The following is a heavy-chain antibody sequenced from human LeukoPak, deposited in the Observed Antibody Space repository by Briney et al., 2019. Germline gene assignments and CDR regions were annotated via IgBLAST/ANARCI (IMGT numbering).Heavy chain of an antibody. CDR1: GGSISSYY. CDR3: ARSEGSYFH. V-gene: IGHV4-34*01. J-gene: IGHJ4*02. Sequence: PSETLSLTCTVSGGSISSYYWSWIRQPPGKGLEWIGEINHSGSTNYNPSLKSRVTISVDTSKNQFSLKLSSVTAADTAVYYCARSEGSYFHWGQGTLVTVSS. D-gene: IGHD3-10*01. CDR2: INHSGST.